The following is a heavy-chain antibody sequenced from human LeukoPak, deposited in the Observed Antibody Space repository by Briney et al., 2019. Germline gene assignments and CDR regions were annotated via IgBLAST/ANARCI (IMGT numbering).Heavy chain of an antibody. D-gene: IGHD6-25*01. CDR3: ARVGSDPFDY. V-gene: IGHV3-7*01. Sequence: GGSLRLSCAASGCTFSSYWMSWVRQAPGKGLEWVANIKQDGSEKYYVDSVKGRFTISRDNAKNSLYLQMNSLRAEDTAVYYCARVGSDPFDYWGQGTLVTVSS. CDR1: GCTFSSYW. J-gene: IGHJ4*02. CDR2: IKQDGSEK.